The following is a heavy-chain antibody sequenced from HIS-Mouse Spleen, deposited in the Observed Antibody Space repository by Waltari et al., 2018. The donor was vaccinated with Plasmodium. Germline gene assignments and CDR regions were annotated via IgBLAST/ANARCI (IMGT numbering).Heavy chain of an antibody. Sequence: QVQLVESGGVVVQPGRSLRLSCAAPGFTFSLYGMHWVRQAPGKGLEWVEVIWYDGSNKYYADSVKGRFTISRDNSKNTLYLQMNSLRAEDTAVYYCAKVAQGTRDAFDIWGQGTMVTVSS. D-gene: IGHD2-8*01. CDR3: AKVAQGTRDAFDI. V-gene: IGHV3-33*06. J-gene: IGHJ3*02. CDR2: IWYDGSNK. CDR1: GFTFSLYG.